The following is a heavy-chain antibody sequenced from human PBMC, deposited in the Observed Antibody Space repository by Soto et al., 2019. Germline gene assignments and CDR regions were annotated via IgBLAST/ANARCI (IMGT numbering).Heavy chain of an antibody. J-gene: IGHJ4*02. V-gene: IGHV3-23*01. CDR3: AKNPTGQLARLIDY. CDR2: ISGSGGST. CDR1: GFTFSSYA. Sequence: GGSLRLSCAASGFTFSSYAMSWVRQAPGKGLEWVSAISGSGGSTYYADSVKGRFTISRDNSKNTLYLQMNSLRAEDTAVYYCAKNPTGQLARLIDYWGQGTLVTVSS. D-gene: IGHD6-13*01.